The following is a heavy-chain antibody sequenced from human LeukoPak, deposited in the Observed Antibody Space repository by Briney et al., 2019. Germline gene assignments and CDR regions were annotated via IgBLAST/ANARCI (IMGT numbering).Heavy chain of an antibody. CDR2: IRYDGSHE. V-gene: IGHV3-30*02. Sequence: GGSLRLSCTALGFTFDDYAMHWVRQAPGKGLEWVAFIRYDGSHEYYADSVKGRFTISGDNSKNTLYLQMNSVRSEDTALYYCAKPSGSGVDYWGQGTRVTVSS. J-gene: IGHJ4*01. CDR3: AKPSGSGVDY. CDR1: GFTFDDYA. D-gene: IGHD1-26*01.